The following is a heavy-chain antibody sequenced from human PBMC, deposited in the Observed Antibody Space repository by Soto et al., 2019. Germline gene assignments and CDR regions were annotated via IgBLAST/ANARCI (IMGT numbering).Heavy chain of an antibody. Sequence: QVQLVQSGAEVKKPGASVKVSCKASGYTFTGYYMHWVRQAPGQGLEWMGWINPNSGGTNYAQKFQGWVTMTRDTSISTAYMELSRLRSDDTAVYYCAREYLPTQAAYYYSMDVWGQGTTVTVSS. CDR1: GYTFTGYY. D-gene: IGHD6-25*01. V-gene: IGHV1-2*04. CDR3: AREYLPTQAAYYYSMDV. J-gene: IGHJ6*02. CDR2: INPNSGGT.